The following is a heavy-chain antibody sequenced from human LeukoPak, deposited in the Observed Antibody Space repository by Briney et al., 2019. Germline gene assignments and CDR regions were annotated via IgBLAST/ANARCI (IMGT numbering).Heavy chain of an antibody. CDR1: GFTFSSYA. V-gene: IGHV3-23*01. J-gene: IGHJ4*02. CDR2: ISGSGSST. CDR3: ARGTELGIADY. Sequence: GGSLRLSCAASGFTFSSYAMSRVRQAPGKGLEWVSAISGSGSSTYYADSVKGRFTISRDNSKNTLYLQMNSLRAEDTAVYYCARGTELGIADYWGQGTLVTVSS. D-gene: IGHD7-27*01.